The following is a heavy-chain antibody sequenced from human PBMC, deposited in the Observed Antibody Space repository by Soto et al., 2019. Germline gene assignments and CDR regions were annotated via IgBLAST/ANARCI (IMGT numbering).Heavy chain of an antibody. D-gene: IGHD2-2*03. Sequence: EVQLVESGGGLVQPGGSLRLSCAASGFTFSSYWMSWVRQAPGKGLEWVANIKQDGSEKFYVDSVKGRFTASSDNAKNSLYLQVNSLRAADTAVYYCARLPSRLDRLRFAFDIWGQGTLVTVSS. CDR2: IKQDGSEK. V-gene: IGHV3-7*01. CDR3: ARLPSRLDRLRFAFDI. J-gene: IGHJ3*02. CDR1: GFTFSSYW.